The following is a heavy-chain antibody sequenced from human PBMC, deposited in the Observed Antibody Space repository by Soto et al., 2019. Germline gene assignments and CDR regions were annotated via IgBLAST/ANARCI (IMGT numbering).Heavy chain of an antibody. V-gene: IGHV1-18*01. Sequence: GASVKVSCKASGYTFTSYGISWVRQAPGQGLEWMGWISAYNGNTNYAQKLQGRVTMTTDTSTSTAYMELRSLRSDDTAVYYCAREDDSNYCSGGSCYSGPWGQGTLVTASS. CDR1: GYTFTSYG. J-gene: IGHJ5*02. CDR2: ISAYNGNT. CDR3: AREDDSNYCSGGSCYSGP. D-gene: IGHD2-15*01.